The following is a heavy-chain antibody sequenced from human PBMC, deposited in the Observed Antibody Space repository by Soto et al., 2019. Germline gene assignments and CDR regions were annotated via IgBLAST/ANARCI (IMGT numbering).Heavy chain of an antibody. CDR2: IGGSHNTI. J-gene: IGHJ4*02. D-gene: IGHD4-17*01. CDR3: ARGDYGDYLVDF. V-gene: IGHV3-48*02. CDR1: GFIFSNYN. Sequence: GGSLRLSCAASGFIFSNYNMNWARQAPGKGLEWVSYIGGSHNTIYYSDSVKGRFTISRDNAKKSLYLQMSNLRDEDTAVYYCARGDYGDYLVDFWGQGTLVTVSS.